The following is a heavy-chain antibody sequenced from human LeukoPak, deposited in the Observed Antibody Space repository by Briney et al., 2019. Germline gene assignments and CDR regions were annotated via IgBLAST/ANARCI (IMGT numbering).Heavy chain of an antibody. CDR3: ARRSGSYYGDFDY. CDR2: INPNSGGT. Sequence: ASVTVSCKASGYTFTGYYMHWVRQAPGQGLEWMGWINPNSGGTNYAQKFQGRVTMTRDTSISTAYMELSRLRSDDTAVYYCARRSGSYYGDFDYWGQGTLVTVSS. J-gene: IGHJ4*02. CDR1: GYTFTGYY. V-gene: IGHV1-2*02. D-gene: IGHD1-26*01.